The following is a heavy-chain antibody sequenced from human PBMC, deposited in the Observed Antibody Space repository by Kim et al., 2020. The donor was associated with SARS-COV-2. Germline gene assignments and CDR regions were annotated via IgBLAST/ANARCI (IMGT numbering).Heavy chain of an antibody. D-gene: IGHD3-10*01. Sequence: GGSLRLSCAASGFTFSSYWMSWVRQAPGKGLEWVANIKQDGSEKYYVDSVKGRFTISRDNAKNSLYLQMNSLRAEDTAVYYCARKGITVVRGVIIGNNHYYYGMDVWGQGTTVTVSS. J-gene: IGHJ6*02. CDR1: GFTFSSYW. V-gene: IGHV3-7*01. CDR3: ARKGITVVRGVIIGNNHYYYGMDV. CDR2: IKQDGSEK.